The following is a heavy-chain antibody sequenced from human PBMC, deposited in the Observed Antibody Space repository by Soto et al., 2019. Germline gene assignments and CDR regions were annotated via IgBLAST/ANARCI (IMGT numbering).Heavy chain of an antibody. CDR2: INHSGST. Sequence: SETLSLTCAVYGGSFSGYYWSWIRQPPGKGLEWIGEINHSGSTNYNPSLKSRVTISVDTSKNQFSLKLSSVTAADTAVYYCVRGYSYGPSSGVYYGMDFWGQGTTVTVSS. V-gene: IGHV4-34*01. CDR1: GGSFSGYY. CDR3: VRGYSYGPSSGVYYGMDF. J-gene: IGHJ6*02. D-gene: IGHD5-18*01.